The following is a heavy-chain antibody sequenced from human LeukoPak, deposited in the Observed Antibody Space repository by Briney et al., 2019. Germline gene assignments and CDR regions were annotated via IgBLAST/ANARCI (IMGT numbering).Heavy chain of an antibody. V-gene: IGHV1-18*01. D-gene: IGHD3-3*01. CDR3: ARDWRGRAGGMDV. J-gene: IGHJ6*02. CDR1: GYTFTNYG. Sequence: ASVKVSCKASGYTFTNYGISWVRQAPGQGLEWMGWISVYNDNTNSAQKLQGRVTMTTDTSTSTAYMELRSLRSDDTAVYYCARDWRGRAGGMDVWGQGTTVTVSS. CDR2: ISVYNDNT.